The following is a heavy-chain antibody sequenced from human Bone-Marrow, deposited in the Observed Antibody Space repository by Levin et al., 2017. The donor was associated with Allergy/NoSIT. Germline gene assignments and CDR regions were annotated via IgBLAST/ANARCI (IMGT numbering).Heavy chain of an antibody. J-gene: IGHJ6*03. CDR1: RPILSDYA. V-gene: IGHV3-23*01. Sequence: GGSLRLSCAASRPILSDYAMNWVRQAPGKGLQRVSGMSGSGGATYYADSVNGRLTTTRDYSKSTVFLQMNSLSADDTAVYYCAKAVTTVMVSYYYMDVWGTGTTVTVSS. CDR2: MSGSGGAT. D-gene: IGHD4-17*01. CDR3: AKAVTTVMVSYYYMDV.